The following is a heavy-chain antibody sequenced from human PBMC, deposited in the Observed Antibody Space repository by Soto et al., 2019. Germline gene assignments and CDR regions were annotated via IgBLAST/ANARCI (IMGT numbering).Heavy chain of an antibody. CDR1: GFIFDDYG. D-gene: IGHD6-6*01. V-gene: IGHV3-9*01. CDR3: AKDKEYSSSGGFDY. CDR2: ISWNSGSI. J-gene: IGHJ4*02. Sequence: GGSLRLSCAASGFIFDDYGMHWVRQAPGKGLEWVSGISWNSGSIGYADSVKGRFTISRDNAKNSLYLQMNSLRAEDTALYYCAKDKEYSSSGGFDYWGQGTLVTVSS.